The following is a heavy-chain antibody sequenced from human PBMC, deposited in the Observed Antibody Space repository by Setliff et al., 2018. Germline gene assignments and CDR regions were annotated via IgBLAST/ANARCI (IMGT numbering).Heavy chain of an antibody. J-gene: IGHJ4*02. CDR1: GYTFNNYE. CDR2: ISGYNDNT. Sequence: GASVKVSCKASGYTFNNYEISWVRQAPGQGLEWMGWISGYNDNTNYAQKLQGRVTMTTDTSTNTVYMELRSLRSDDTAIYYCARGYYDHVWGSYRGLFDYWGQGTQVTVSS. D-gene: IGHD3-16*02. V-gene: IGHV1-18*01. CDR3: ARGYYDHVWGSYRGLFDY.